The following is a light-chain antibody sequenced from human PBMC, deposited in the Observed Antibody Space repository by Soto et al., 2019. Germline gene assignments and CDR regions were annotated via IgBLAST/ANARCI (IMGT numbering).Light chain of an antibody. CDR1: NIGSKS. Sequence: SYELTQPPLVSVAPGQTARITCGGNNIGSKSVHWYQQRPGQAPVLVLYDDSNRPSGIPERFSGSNSGSTATLTISSVEAGDEADYFCQVWDISSDQYLFGTGTKVTVL. V-gene: IGLV3-21*02. CDR3: QVWDISSDQYL. J-gene: IGLJ1*01. CDR2: DDS.